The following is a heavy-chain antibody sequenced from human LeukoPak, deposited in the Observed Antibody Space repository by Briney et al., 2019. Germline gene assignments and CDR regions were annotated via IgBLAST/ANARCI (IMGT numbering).Heavy chain of an antibody. CDR3: TTLFIAAAGTIY. D-gene: IGHD6-13*01. J-gene: IGHJ4*02. Sequence: GGSLRLSCAASGFTFSNACMSWVRQAPGKGLEWVGRIKSKTDGGTTDYAAPVKGRFTISRDDSKNTLYLQMNSLKTEDTAVYYCTTLFIAAAGTIYWGQGTLVTVSS. CDR1: GFTFSNAC. V-gene: IGHV3-15*01. CDR2: IKSKTDGGTT.